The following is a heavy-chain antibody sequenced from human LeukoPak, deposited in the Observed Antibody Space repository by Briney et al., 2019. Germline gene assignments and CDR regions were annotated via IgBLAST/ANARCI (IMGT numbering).Heavy chain of an antibody. J-gene: IGHJ4*02. V-gene: IGHV4-39*07. CDR2: IYHSGST. D-gene: IGHD4-17*01. Sequence: SETLSLTCTVSGGSISSSSYYWGWIRQPPGKGLEWIGSIYHSGSTYYNPSLKSRVTISVDTSKNQFSLKLSSVTAADTAVYYCARGGGSVGDQDYWGQGTLVTVSS. CDR1: GGSISSSSYY. CDR3: ARGGGSVGDQDY.